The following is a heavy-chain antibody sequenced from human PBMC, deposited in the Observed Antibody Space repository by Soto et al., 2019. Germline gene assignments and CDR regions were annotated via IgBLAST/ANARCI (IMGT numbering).Heavy chain of an antibody. D-gene: IGHD2-2*01. J-gene: IGHJ5*02. CDR1: VGSISSSNW. CDR3: ARNPIVVVPAAMVRWFEP. Sequence: SETLSLTCAFSVGSISSSNWWSWVRQPPGKGLEWIGEIYHSGSTNYNPSLKSRVTISVDKSKNQFSLKLSSVTAADTAVYYCARNPIVVVPAAMVRWFEPWGQGTLVTVSS. CDR2: IYHSGST. V-gene: IGHV4-4*02.